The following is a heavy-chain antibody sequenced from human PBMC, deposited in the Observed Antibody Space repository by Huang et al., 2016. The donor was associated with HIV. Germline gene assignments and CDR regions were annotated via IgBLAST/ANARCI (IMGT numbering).Heavy chain of an antibody. CDR2: ISYDAKTN. Sequence: QVQLVESGGGVVQPGRSLRSSCAASGFTFSSFGMHWVRQAPGKGLEWVAVISYDAKTNYYADSVKGRVSISRDNSKTTVYLQLNSLRLEDTAVYYCAKGGSAAAVLDFWGQGTLVTVSS. CDR3: AKGGSAAAVLDF. D-gene: IGHD6-13*01. J-gene: IGHJ4*02. CDR1: GFTFSSFG. V-gene: IGHV3-30*18.